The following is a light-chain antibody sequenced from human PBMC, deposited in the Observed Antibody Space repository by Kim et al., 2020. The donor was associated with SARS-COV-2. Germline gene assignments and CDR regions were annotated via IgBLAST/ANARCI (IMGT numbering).Light chain of an antibody. CDR2: DTD. V-gene: IGLV7-46*01. Sequence: GVTVTSTCDASTGAGTTPHYPYWFQQKPGQAPTTLIYDTDNRRSWTPARFSGSLLGDKAALTLSGARLEDEAEYYCLLSYGTCRVLFGGGTQLTVL. CDR3: LLSYGTCRVL. CDR1: TGAGTTPHY. J-gene: IGLJ2*01.